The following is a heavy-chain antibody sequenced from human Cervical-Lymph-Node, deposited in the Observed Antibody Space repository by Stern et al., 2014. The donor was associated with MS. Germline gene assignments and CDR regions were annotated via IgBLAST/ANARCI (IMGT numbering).Heavy chain of an antibody. CDR2: IHDSGST. CDR3: ATTRWDLFTWNWFDP. D-gene: IGHD1-26*01. Sequence: VQLVESDPGLVKPSQTLSLTCTVSGGSISSSGYYWSWIRQPADKGLEWIGRIHDSGSTYYNPSLKSRVTLSMDTAKNQISPKLTSVPAADTAVYYCATTRWDLFTWNWFDPWGQGTLVTVSS. CDR1: GGSISSSGYY. V-gene: IGHV4-61*02. J-gene: IGHJ5*02.